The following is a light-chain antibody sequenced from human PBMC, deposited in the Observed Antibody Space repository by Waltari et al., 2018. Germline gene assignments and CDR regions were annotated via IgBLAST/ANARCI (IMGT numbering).Light chain of an antibody. V-gene: IGKV3-11*01. CDR1: QSVSSQ. J-gene: IGKJ1*01. CDR2: DES. CDR3: QQRSNLWT. Sequence: TTPCRASQSVSSQFAWYQQKPGQPPRLLIYDESKRATGIPARFSCSGSGTDFTLTISSLEPEDFAVYYCQQRSNLWTFGQGTKVEIK.